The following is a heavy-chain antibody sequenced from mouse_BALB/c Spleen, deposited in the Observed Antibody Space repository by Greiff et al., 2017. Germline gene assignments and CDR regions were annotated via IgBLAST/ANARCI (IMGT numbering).Heavy chain of an antibody. CDR3: AKPFLDYGSSHWYFDV. V-gene: IGHV3-2*02. J-gene: IGHJ1*01. CDR1: GYSITSDYA. Sequence: EVKLQESGPGLVKPSQSLSLTCTVTGYSITSDYAWYWIRQFPGNKLEWMGYISYSGSTSYTPSLKSRISITRDTSKNQFFLQLNSVTTEDTATYYYAKPFLDYGSSHWYFDVWGAGTTVTVSS. D-gene: IGHD1-1*01. CDR2: ISYSGST.